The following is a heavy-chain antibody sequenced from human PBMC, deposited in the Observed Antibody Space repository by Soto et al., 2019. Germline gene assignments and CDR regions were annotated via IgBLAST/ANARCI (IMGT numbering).Heavy chain of an antibody. J-gene: IGHJ5*02. CDR1: GPPITSGAYS. D-gene: IGHD2-21*02. Sequence: QLQLRESGSGLVKPSQTLSLTCTVSGPPITSGAYSWSWIRQPPGKGLEWIGFIYQSGSTHYNTAVESRDSIAVDRSKNHFSLRLACLTAADTAAYYCARYMSGCSSSDCYLSDWFDPWGPSTLVTVSS. CDR3: ARYMSGCSSSDCYLSDWFDP. CDR2: IYQSGST. V-gene: IGHV4-30-2*01.